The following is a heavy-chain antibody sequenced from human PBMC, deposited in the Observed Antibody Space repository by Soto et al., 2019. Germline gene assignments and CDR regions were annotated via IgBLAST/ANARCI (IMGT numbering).Heavy chain of an antibody. J-gene: IGHJ4*02. CDR3: AVPGEGRTNRDRGRGLGA. CDR2: RSYDGGII. Sequence: ESGGGVVQPGKSLRLSCAASGFTFSSYPLYWVRQAPGKGLKWVADRSYDGGIIHYADSVKGRFTISRDNSKKTLYLQMDSLRVEDTAVYYCAVPGEGRTNRDRGRGLGAWGQGTQVTVSS. CDR1: GFTFSSYP. V-gene: IGHV3-30*04. D-gene: IGHD3-16*01.